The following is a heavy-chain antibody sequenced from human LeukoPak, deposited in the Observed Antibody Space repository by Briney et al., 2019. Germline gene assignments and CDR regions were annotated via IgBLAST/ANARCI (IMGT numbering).Heavy chain of an antibody. CDR2: IIPLFGTA. D-gene: IGHD2-2*02. CDR3: ERDLGYCSSNSRYTTG. V-gene: IGHV1-69*13. J-gene: IGHJ4*02. Sequence: GASVKVSCKASGGTFSSYAISWVRQAPGQGLEWMGGIIPLFGTANYAQKFQGRVTITAEESTSTANMELSSLRSEDTAVYYRERDLGYCSSNSRYTTGGGQGTLVTVSS. CDR1: GGTFSSYA.